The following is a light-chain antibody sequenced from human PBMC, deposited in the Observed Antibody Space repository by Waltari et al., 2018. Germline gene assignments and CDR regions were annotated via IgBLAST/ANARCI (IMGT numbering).Light chain of an antibody. J-gene: IGLJ2*01. CDR2: EVS. V-gene: IGLV2-14*01. Sequence: QSALTQPASVSGSPGQSIPISCTGTSSDGGGYNYVSWYQQHPGKAPKLMIYEVSNRPSGVSNRFSGSKSGNTASLTISGLQAEDEADYYCSSYTSSSTYVVFGGGTKLTVL. CDR1: SSDGGGYNY. CDR3: SSYTSSSTYVV.